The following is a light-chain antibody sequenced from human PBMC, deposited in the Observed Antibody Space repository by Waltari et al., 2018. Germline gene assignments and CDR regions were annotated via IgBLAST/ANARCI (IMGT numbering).Light chain of an antibody. J-gene: IGKJ1*01. CDR2: LGS. Sequence: DIVITQSPLSLPVTPGSPASPSCRSSQSLLHSNGYNYLVWYLQKPGQSPQLLIYLGSNRASGVPDRFSGSGSGTDFTLKISRVEAEDVGVYYCMQSLQALWTFGQGTKVEIK. CDR3: MQSLQALWT. CDR1: QSLLHSNGYNY. V-gene: IGKV2-28*01.